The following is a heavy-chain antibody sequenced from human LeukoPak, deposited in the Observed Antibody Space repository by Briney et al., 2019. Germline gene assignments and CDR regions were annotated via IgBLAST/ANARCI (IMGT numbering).Heavy chain of an antibody. J-gene: IGHJ3*02. Sequence: GASVKVSCKASGYTLTSYDINWVRQATGQGLEWMGWMNPNSGNTGYAQKFQGRVTITRNTSISTAYMELSSLRSEDTAVYYCARAVPAAIGGDAFDIWGQGTMVTVSS. CDR2: MNPNSGNT. V-gene: IGHV1-8*03. CDR3: ARAVPAAIGGDAFDI. D-gene: IGHD2-2*02. CDR1: GYTLTSYD.